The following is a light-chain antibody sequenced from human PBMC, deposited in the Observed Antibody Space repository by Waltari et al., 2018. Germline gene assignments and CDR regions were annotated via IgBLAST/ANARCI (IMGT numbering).Light chain of an antibody. CDR1: SSDVGGSNY. CDR3: CSFTSRSTWV. J-gene: IGLJ3*02. V-gene: IGLV2-14*01. Sequence: QSALTQPASVSGSPGQSIHISCTGTSSDVGGSNYVSWYQQHPGKVPKLLSFDVSNRPSGVSNRFSGSKSGNTASLTISGLQAEDESDYYCCSFTSRSTWVFGGGTKLTVL. CDR2: DVS.